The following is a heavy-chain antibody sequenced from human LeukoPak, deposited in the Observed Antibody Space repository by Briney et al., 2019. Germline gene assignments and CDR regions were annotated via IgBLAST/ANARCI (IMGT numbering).Heavy chain of an antibody. CDR1: GFTFSSYG. CDR3: ASEGELDY. CDR2: ISGSGGST. V-gene: IGHV3-23*01. Sequence: GGTLRLSCAASGFTFSSYGMSWVRQAPGKGLEWVSAISGSGGSTYYADSVKGRFTISRDNAKNSLYLQMNSLRAEDTAVYYCASEGELDYWGQGTLVTVSS. J-gene: IGHJ4*02.